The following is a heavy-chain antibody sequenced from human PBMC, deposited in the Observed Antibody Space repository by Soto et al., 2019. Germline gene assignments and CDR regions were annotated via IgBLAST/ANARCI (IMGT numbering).Heavy chain of an antibody. CDR3: ARLVPGSYRYGRFDP. CDR1: GGSISSGGYY. CDR2: IYYSGST. D-gene: IGHD3-16*02. Sequence: ASETLSLTCTVSGGSISSGGYYWSWIRQHPGKGLEWIGYIYYSGSTYYNPSLKSRVTISVDTSKNQFSLKLSSVTAADTAVYYCARLVPGSYRYGRFDPWGQGTLVTVSS. V-gene: IGHV4-31*03. J-gene: IGHJ5*02.